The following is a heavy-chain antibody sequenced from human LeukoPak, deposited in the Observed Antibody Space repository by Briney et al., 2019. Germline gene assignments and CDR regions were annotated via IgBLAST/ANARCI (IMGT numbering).Heavy chain of an antibody. D-gene: IGHD2-21*02. V-gene: IGHV4-34*01. CDR2: INHSGST. CDR1: GVSFSGYY. CDR3: ARAMTLDAFDI. J-gene: IGHJ3*02. Sequence: SETRSLTCAVYGVSFSGYYWSWIRQPPGKGLEWIGEINHSGSTNYNPSLKSRVTISVDTSKNQFSLKLSSVTAADTAVYYCARAMTLDAFDIWGQGTMVTVSS.